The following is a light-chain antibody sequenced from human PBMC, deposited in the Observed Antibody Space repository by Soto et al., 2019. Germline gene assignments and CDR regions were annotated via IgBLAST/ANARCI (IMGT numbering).Light chain of an antibody. Sequence: DIQMTQSPSILSASVGDRVTITCRASRSIDTWLAWHQQKPGKATKLLIYKASNLENGVPSMFSGSASGTQFTLTIRSLQPDDFATYSRQQYNXYRACGQGTKV. CDR3: QQYNXYRA. CDR2: KAS. J-gene: IGKJ1*01. V-gene: IGKV1-5*03. CDR1: RSIDTW.